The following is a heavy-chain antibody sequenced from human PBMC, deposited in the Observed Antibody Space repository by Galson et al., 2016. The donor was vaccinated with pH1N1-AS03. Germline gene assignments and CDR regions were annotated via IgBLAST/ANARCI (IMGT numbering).Heavy chain of an antibody. Sequence: TLSLTCPVSAGSISTYYWTWIRQPPGRGLEWIGYIYFSGRTNCSPSLKSRANISLDRSRNQFSLNLNSVTAADTAVYYCARVRSEWLGVNSSWYGIDSWGQGTLVTVSS. CDR3: ARVRSEWLGVNSSWYGIDS. CDR1: AGSISTYY. CDR2: IYFSGRT. J-gene: IGHJ4*02. D-gene: IGHD2-2*01. V-gene: IGHV4-59*01.